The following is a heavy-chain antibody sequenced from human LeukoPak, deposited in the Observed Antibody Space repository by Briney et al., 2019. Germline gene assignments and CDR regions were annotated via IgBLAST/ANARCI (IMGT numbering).Heavy chain of an antibody. D-gene: IGHD6-19*01. J-gene: IGHJ4*02. Sequence: PSETLFLTCAVYSGSLNGHYWSWIRQPPGKGLEWIGEGNDSGGTKFNPSLKSRVTISVDTSKNQFSLKLSSVTAADTAVYYCARGGGVAGFDYWGQGTLVTVSS. V-gene: IGHV4-34*01. CDR3: ARGGGVAGFDY. CDR2: GNDSGGT. CDR1: SGSLNGHY.